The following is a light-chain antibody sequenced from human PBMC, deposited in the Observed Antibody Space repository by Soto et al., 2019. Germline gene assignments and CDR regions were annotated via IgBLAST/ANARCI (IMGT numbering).Light chain of an antibody. CDR3: QQRTNWALT. J-gene: IGKJ4*01. V-gene: IGKV1-39*01. Sequence: DIQMTQSPSSLSASVGDRVTITSRASQSISSYLNWYKQKPGKAPKILSYAASSLQSGVPSRFSGSGSGTDFTLTISSLQPEDFETYYCQQRTNWALTFGGGTKVDI. CDR2: AAS. CDR1: QSISSY.